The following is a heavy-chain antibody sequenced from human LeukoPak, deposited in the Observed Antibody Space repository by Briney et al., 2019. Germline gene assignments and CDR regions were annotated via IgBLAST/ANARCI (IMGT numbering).Heavy chain of an antibody. CDR1: GFTFSSYA. J-gene: IGHJ4*02. CDR2: ISGSGGSK. V-gene: IGHV3-23*01. D-gene: IGHD2-2*01. CDR3: AKAGGFCSGTSCPTDS. Sequence: GGSLRLSCAASGFTFSSYAMSWGRQAPGKGLEWFSSISGSGGSKYFADSVTGRFTISRDISMNTLYLQMNSLRAEDTAVYYCAKAGGFCSGTSCPTDSWGQGTLVTVSS.